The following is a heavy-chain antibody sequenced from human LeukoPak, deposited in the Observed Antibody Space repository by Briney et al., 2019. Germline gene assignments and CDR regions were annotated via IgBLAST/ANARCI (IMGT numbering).Heavy chain of an antibody. CDR2: IIPILGIA. CDR3: ARGEKDYDFWSGLAY. CDR1: GGTFSSYA. Sequence: ASVKVSCKASGGTFSSYAISWVRQAPGQGLEWMGRIIPILGIANYAQKFQGRVTITADKSTSTAYMELSSLRSEDTAVYYCARGEKDYDFWSGLAYWGQGTLVTVSS. D-gene: IGHD3-3*01. J-gene: IGHJ4*02. V-gene: IGHV1-69*04.